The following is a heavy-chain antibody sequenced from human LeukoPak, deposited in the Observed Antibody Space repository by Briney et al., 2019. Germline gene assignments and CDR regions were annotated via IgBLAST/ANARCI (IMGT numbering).Heavy chain of an antibody. CDR1: GGTFSSYA. Sequence: SVKVSCKASGGTFSSYAISWLQQAPGQGLEGMGGIIPIFGTANYAQKFQGRVTITTDESTSTAYMELSSLRSEDTAVYYCARAGAYSSSKAHDYWGQGTLVTVSS. CDR3: ARAGAYSSSKAHDY. D-gene: IGHD6-6*01. V-gene: IGHV1-69*05. J-gene: IGHJ4*02. CDR2: IIPIFGTA.